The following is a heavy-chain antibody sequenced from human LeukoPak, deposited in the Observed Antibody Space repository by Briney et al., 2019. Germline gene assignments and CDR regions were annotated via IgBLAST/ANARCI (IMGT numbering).Heavy chain of an antibody. V-gene: IGHV1-8*01. D-gene: IGHD5-18*01. CDR3: ARAAGDSYGYRYYFDY. Sequence: ASVKVSCKASGYTFTSYDINWVRQATGQGLEWMGWMNPNSGNTGYAQKFQGRVTMTRDTSTSTVYMELSNLRSEDTAVYYCARAAGDSYGYRYYFDYWGQGTLVTVSS. CDR1: GYTFTSYD. J-gene: IGHJ4*02. CDR2: MNPNSGNT.